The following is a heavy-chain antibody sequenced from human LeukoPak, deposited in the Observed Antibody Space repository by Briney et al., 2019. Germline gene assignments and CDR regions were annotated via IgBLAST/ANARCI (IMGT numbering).Heavy chain of an antibody. V-gene: IGHV3-7*01. D-gene: IGHD3-10*01. CDR3: ARDSVRGRPLVAFEI. CDR1: GFIFSDHH. Sequence: GGSLRLSCAASGFIFSDHHMDWVRQAPGKGLEWVANIKYDASEQYYVDSVKGRFTISRDNAKNSLYLQMNILRAEDTAVYYCARDSVRGRPLVAFEIWGQGTMVTVSS. J-gene: IGHJ3*02. CDR2: IKYDASEQ.